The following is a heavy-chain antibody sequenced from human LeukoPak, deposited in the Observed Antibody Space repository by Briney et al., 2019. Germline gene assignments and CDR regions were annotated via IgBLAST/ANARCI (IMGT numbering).Heavy chain of an antibody. V-gene: IGHV1-18*01. Sequence: ASVKVSCKASGYTFTSYGISWVRQAPGQGLEWMGWISAYNGNTNYAQKLQGRVTMTTDTSTSTAYMELRSLRSDDTAVYYCARVKLTGYYTYYYYYYMDVWGKGTTVTISS. D-gene: IGHD3-9*01. J-gene: IGHJ6*03. CDR2: ISAYNGNT. CDR3: ARVKLTGYYTYYYYYYMDV. CDR1: GYTFTSYG.